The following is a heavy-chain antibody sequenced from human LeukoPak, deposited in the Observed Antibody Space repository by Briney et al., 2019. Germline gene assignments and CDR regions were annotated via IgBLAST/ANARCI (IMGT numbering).Heavy chain of an antibody. V-gene: IGHV4-34*01. CDR3: ARGMNDSTIKYFDY. CDR2: INHSGST. Sequence: SETLSLTCAVYGGSFSGYYWSWIRQPPGKGLEWIGEINHSGSTNYNPSLKSRVTISVDTSKNQFSLKLSSVTAADTAVYYCARGMNDSTIKYFDYRGQGTLVTVSS. D-gene: IGHD2/OR15-2a*01. J-gene: IGHJ4*02. CDR1: GGSFSGYY.